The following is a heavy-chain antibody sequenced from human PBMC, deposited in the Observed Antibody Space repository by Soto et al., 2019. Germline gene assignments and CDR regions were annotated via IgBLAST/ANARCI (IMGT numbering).Heavy chain of an antibody. J-gene: IGHJ6*02. CDR2: ISGSGGST. CDR1: GFTFSSYA. D-gene: IGHD2-15*01. Sequence: GGSLRLSCAASGFTFSSYAMSWVRQAPGKGLEWVSAISGSGGSTYYADSVKGRFTISRDNSKNTLYLQMNSLRAEDTAVYYCAKAKRVVAATRGYYYYYGMDVWGQGTTVTVSS. V-gene: IGHV3-23*01. CDR3: AKAKRVVAATRGYYYYYGMDV.